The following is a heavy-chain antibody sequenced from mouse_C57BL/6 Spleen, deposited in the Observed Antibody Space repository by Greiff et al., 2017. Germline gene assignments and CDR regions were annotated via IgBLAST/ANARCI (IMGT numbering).Heavy chain of an antibody. J-gene: IGHJ1*03. D-gene: IGHD2-1*01. Sequence: QVQLQQSGAELVKPGASVKISCKASGYAFSSYWMNWVKQRPGKGLEWIGQIYPGDGDTNYNGKFKGKATLTADKSSSTAYMQLSSLTSEDSAVYFCARRGDGNSWYFDVWGTGTTVTVSS. CDR3: ARRGDGNSWYFDV. CDR1: GYAFSSYW. CDR2: IYPGDGDT. V-gene: IGHV1-80*01.